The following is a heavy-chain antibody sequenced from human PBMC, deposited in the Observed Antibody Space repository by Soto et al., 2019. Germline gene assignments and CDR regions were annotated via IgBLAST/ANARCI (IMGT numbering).Heavy chain of an antibody. J-gene: IGHJ5*02. CDR2: ISPDGRNK. V-gene: IGHV3-30*04. D-gene: IGHD2-21*02. Sequence: QVQLVESGGGVVQPGRSLRLSCAASGFTFNSYAMHWVRQAPGKGLEWVAVISPDGRNKYYADSAKGRFTISRDNSKNTLYLQMNSLRTEDTALFYCARDATEGNWFDPWGQGTLVTVSS. CDR3: ARDATEGNWFDP. CDR1: GFTFNSYA.